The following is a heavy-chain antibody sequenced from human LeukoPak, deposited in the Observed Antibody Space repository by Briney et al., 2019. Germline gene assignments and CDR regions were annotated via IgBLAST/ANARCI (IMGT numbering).Heavy chain of an antibody. J-gene: IGHJ4*02. CDR3: AGGGKATVVTK. CDR2: IYSSGST. V-gene: IGHV4-4*07. D-gene: IGHD4-23*01. CDR1: GGSINSYY. Sequence: NSSETLSLTCTVSGGSINSYYWSWIRQPAGKGLEWIGRIYSSGSTNYNPSLKSRVSMSVDTSKNQFSLKLTSVTAADTAVFSCAGGGKATVVTKGGQGILVTVSS.